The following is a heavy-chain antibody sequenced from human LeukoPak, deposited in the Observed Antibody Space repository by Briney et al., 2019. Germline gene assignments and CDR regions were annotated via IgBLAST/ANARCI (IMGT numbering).Heavy chain of an antibody. Sequence: GGSLRLSCAASGFTFSSYAMGWVRQAPGKGLEWVSAISGSGGSTYYADSVKGRFTISRDNSKNTLYLQMNSLRAEDTAVYYCAKAVVTGLDYYYYMDVWGKGTTVTVSS. D-gene: IGHD3-22*01. V-gene: IGHV3-23*01. CDR3: AKAVVTGLDYYYYMDV. CDR2: ISGSGGST. J-gene: IGHJ6*03. CDR1: GFTFSSYA.